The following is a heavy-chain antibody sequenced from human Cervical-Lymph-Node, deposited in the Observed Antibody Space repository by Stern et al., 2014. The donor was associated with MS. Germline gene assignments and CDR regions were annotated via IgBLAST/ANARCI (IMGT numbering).Heavy chain of an antibody. CDR1: GFNFGPFA. V-gene: IGHV3-23*04. Sequence: EMQLVESGGGSVQPGGSLRLSCAGSGFNFGPFAMSWVRQAPGKGLEWVSGVGGSRSNTHYADSVKGRFTISRDNSKNTLYLEMNSLRADDTAVYYCARGLLGSENAFDIWGQGTMVTVSS. CDR2: VGGSRSNT. D-gene: IGHD2-15*01. J-gene: IGHJ3*02. CDR3: ARGLLGSENAFDI.